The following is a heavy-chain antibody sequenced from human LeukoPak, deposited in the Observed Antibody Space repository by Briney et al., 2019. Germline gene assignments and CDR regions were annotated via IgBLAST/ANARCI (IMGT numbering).Heavy chain of an antibody. CDR1: GGSISSSSYY. Sequence: SSETLSLTCTVSGGSISSSSYYWGWIRQPPGKGLEWIGSIYYSGSTYYNPSLKSRVTISVDTSKNQFSLKLSSVTAADTAVYYCASFIVVVVAAPMDVWGQGTTVTVSS. CDR2: IYYSGST. CDR3: ASFIVVVVAAPMDV. V-gene: IGHV4-39*01. D-gene: IGHD2-15*01. J-gene: IGHJ6*02.